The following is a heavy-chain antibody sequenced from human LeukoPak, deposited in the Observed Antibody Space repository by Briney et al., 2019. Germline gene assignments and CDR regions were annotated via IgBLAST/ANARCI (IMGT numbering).Heavy chain of an antibody. CDR1: GYSFTSYW. D-gene: IGHD3-22*01. CDR3: ARIKPAGKYYYDSSGYLPY. Sequence: GESLKISCKGSGYSFTSYWIGWVRQMPGKGLEWMGIIYPGDADTRYSPSFQGQVTISADKSISTAYLQWSSLKASDTAMYYCARIKPAGKYYYDSSGYLPYWGQGTLVTVSS. CDR2: IYPGDADT. J-gene: IGHJ4*02. V-gene: IGHV5-51*01.